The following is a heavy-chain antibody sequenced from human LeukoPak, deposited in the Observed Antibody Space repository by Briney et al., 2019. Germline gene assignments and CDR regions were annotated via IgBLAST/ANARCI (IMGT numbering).Heavy chain of an antibody. CDR1: GFTFSSYA. CDR3: AKGSRKYSSSWYYFDY. D-gene: IGHD6-13*01. Sequence: GGSLRLSCAASGFTFSSYAMSWVRQAPGKGLEWVSAISGSGGSTYYAGSVKGRFTISRDNSKNTLYLQMNSLRAEDTAVYYCAKGSRKYSSSWYYFDYWGQGTLVTVSS. J-gene: IGHJ4*02. CDR2: ISGSGGST. V-gene: IGHV3-23*01.